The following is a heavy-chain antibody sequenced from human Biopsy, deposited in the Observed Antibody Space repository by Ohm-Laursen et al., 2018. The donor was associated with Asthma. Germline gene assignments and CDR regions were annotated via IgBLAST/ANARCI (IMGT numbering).Heavy chain of an antibody. CDR2: ISWNSATV. D-gene: IGHD6-19*01. CDR1: GFTFDNYV. CDR3: AKAFLGGVSVANYFDS. Sequence: SLRLSCTASGFTFDNYVMTWVRQAPGKGLEWVSGISWNSATVAYADSVKGRFTISRDDAKNSLYLQMNSLRPDDTALYYCAKAFLGGVSVANYFDSWGQGTLVTVSS. V-gene: IGHV3-9*01. J-gene: IGHJ4*02.